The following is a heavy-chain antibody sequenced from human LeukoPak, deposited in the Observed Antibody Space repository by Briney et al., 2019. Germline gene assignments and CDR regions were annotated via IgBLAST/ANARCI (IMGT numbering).Heavy chain of an antibody. D-gene: IGHD4-17*01. CDR1: GFIFSDHA. Sequence: GGSLRLFCAASGFIFSDHAMNWVRQAPGKGLEWVAMISYDGSRKYYADSVKGRFTISRDNFQNTLYLQMNSLRPDDAAVYSCARDRGSMVTTSGAFDIWGQGTMVIVSS. CDR3: ARDRGSMVTTSGAFDI. V-gene: IGHV3-30*04. CDR2: ISYDGSRK. J-gene: IGHJ3*02.